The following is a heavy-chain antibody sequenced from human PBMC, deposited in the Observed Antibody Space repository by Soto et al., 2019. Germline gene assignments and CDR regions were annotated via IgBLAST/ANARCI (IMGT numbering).Heavy chain of an antibody. V-gene: IGHV4-59*01. Sequence: QVQLQESGPGLVKPSETLSLTCTVSGGSISNYYWSWIRQPPGKGLEWIGYVYYSGSTTYNPSLKSRVSISVDTSKSQFSLKLTSVTAADTAVYYCARGGSCYSCYYYGMDVWGQGTTVTVSS. CDR2: VYYSGST. CDR1: GGSISNYY. CDR3: ARGGSCYSCYYYGMDV. J-gene: IGHJ6*02. D-gene: IGHD2-15*01.